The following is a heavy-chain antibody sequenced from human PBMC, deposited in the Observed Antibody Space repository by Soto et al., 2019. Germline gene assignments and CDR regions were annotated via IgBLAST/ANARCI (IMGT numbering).Heavy chain of an antibody. CDR2: IYYSGST. V-gene: IGHV4-31*03. CDR1: GGSTSSGGYY. D-gene: IGHD4-17*01. Sequence: SETLSLTCTVSGGSTSSGGYYWSWIRQHPGKGLEWIGYIYYSGSTDYNPSLKSRVTISVDTSKNQFSLKLSSVTAADTAVYYCARGLTVTTRRHAFDIWGQGTMVTVSS. CDR3: ARGLTVTTRRHAFDI. J-gene: IGHJ3*02.